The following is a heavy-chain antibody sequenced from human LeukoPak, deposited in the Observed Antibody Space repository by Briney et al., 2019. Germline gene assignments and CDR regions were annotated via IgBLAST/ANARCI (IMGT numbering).Heavy chain of an antibody. CDR2: IYPDDSDT. J-gene: IGHJ4*02. CDR1: GYSFTNYW. Sequence: GESLKISRKASGYSFTNYWIGWVRQMPGKGLEYMGIIYPDDSDTRYSPSFQGQVTISADKSVSTAYLQWSSLKASDTAMYYCARGLGYSGSWYFDYWGQGTLVTVSS. V-gene: IGHV5-51*01. D-gene: IGHD6-13*01. CDR3: ARGLGYSGSWYFDY.